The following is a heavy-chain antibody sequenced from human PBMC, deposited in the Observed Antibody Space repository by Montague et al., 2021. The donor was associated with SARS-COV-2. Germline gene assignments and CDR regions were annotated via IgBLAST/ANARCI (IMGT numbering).Heavy chain of an antibody. Sequence: CAISGDSVSSNSATWNWIRQSPSRGLEWLGRTYYESKWLNDYRGSVRSRMIINPDTSRNRFSLQLNSVTPEDTAVHYCARWDIPRGTFSDWGQGTMVTVSS. CDR2: TYYESKWLN. CDR3: ARWDIPRGTFSD. V-gene: IGHV6-1*01. J-gene: IGHJ3*01. D-gene: IGHD3-16*01. CDR1: GDSVSSNSAT.